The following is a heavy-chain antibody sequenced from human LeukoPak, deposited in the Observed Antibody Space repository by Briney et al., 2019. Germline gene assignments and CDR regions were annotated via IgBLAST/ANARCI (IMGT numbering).Heavy chain of an antibody. CDR1: GFTFTNAR. D-gene: IGHD3-10*01. CDR3: TTAYYYGSGSPDH. Sequence: GGSLRLSCAASGFTFTNARMNWVRQAPGKGLEWVGHIKSKTDGGATTYAAPVKGRFTISRDDSKDTLYLQMNNLKTEDTAVYYCTTAYYYGSGSPDHWGQGTLVTVSS. J-gene: IGHJ4*02. V-gene: IGHV3-15*01. CDR2: IKSKTDGGAT.